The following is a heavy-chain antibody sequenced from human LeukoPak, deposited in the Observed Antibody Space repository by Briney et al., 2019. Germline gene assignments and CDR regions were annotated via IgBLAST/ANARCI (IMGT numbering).Heavy chain of an antibody. CDR1: GGSISSGSYY. CDR2: IYTSGST. Sequence: TSETLSLTCTVSGGSISSGSYYWSWIRQPAGKGLEWIGRIYTSGSTNYNPSLKSRVTISVDTSKNQFSLNLSSVTAADTAVYYCARAGSYYWFDPWGQGTLVTVSS. J-gene: IGHJ5*02. CDR3: ARAGSYYWFDP. D-gene: IGHD1-26*01. V-gene: IGHV4-61*02.